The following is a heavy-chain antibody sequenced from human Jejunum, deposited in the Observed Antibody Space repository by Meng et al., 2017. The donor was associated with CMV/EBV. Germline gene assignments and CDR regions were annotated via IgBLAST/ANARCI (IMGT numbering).Heavy chain of an antibody. J-gene: IGHJ5*02. CDR3: ARDLGGNWFDP. V-gene: IGHV3-53*01. CDR2: IYRSGST. Sequence: SCVASGFTVSSASMRWVRQAPGKGLEWVSAIYRSGSTYYADSVKGRFTISRDTSKNTAYLQMNSLRGEDTAVYYCARDLGGNWFDPWGQGSLVTVSS. CDR1: GFTVSSAS. D-gene: IGHD3-16*01.